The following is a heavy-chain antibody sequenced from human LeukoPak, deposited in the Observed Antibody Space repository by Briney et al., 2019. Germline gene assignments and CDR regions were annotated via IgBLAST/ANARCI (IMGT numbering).Heavy chain of an antibody. V-gene: IGHV1-46*01. J-gene: IGHJ1*01. CDR2: INPSNSIT. CDR3: ARDKVAGRPYFQH. D-gene: IGHD6-19*01. Sequence: GIINPSNSITSYAQKFQGRVTVTRDTSTTTVYMELSSLRSEDTAVYYCARDKVAGRPYFQHWGQGTLVTVSS.